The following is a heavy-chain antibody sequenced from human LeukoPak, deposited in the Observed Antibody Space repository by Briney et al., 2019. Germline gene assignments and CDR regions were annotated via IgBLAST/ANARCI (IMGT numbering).Heavy chain of an antibody. Sequence: SETLSLTCTVSGASIPSSYYWSWIRQPPGKGLECIGYISASGNTNYNPSLKSRVTISVDTPKSQFSLNLSSVTAADTAIYYCARLTGGGSYWGYFDYWGQGNLVTVSS. J-gene: IGHJ4*02. D-gene: IGHD1-26*01. CDR1: GASIPSSYY. CDR3: ARLTGGGSYWGYFDY. CDR2: ISASGNT. V-gene: IGHV4-4*09.